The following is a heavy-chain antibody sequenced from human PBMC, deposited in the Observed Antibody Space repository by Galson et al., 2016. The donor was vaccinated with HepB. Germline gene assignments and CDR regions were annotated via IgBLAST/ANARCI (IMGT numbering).Heavy chain of an antibody. CDR3: AGGTSSWRIDY. D-gene: IGHD2-15*01. J-gene: IGHJ4*02. CDR2: IIPILGTP. CDR1: GGTFSSYA. Sequence: SVKVSCKASGGTFSSYAISWVRQAPGQGLEWMGGIIPILGTPNYRQKFQGRVTITADESTTTAYMELSSLSSEDTAVYYCAGGTSSWRIDYWGQGTLVTASS. V-gene: IGHV1-69*13.